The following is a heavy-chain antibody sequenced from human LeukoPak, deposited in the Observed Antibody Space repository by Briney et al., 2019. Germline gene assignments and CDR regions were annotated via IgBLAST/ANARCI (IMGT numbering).Heavy chain of an antibody. V-gene: IGHV3-74*01. Sequence: GSLRLSCAASGFSFSGHWMHWARQLPGKGLVWVSRISPTGSTTSYADSVKGRFTVSRDNAKNTLYLQVNNLRAEDTAVYYCARGPNSNWSGLDFWGQGTLLTVSS. CDR1: GFSFSGHW. J-gene: IGHJ4*02. CDR3: ARGPNSNWSGLDF. D-gene: IGHD6-6*01. CDR2: ISPTGSTT.